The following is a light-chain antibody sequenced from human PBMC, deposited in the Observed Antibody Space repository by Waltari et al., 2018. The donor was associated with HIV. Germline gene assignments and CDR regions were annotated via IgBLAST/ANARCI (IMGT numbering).Light chain of an antibody. CDR2: GKN. CDR3: SSRDSSGTHVL. CDR1: SLRTYS. V-gene: IGLV3-19*01. Sequence: SSELTQDPSVSVALSQTVRITCQGDSLRTYSATWYQQKPRQAPVIVIYGKNNRLSGIPDRFSGSSSGDTASLTITGAQAEDEADYYCSSRDSSGTHVLFGGGTKLTVL. J-gene: IGLJ2*01.